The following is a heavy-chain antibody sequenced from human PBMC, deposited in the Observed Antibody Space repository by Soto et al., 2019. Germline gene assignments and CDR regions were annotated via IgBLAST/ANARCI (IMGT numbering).Heavy chain of an antibody. V-gene: IGHV3-73*02. Sequence: EVQLVESGGGLVQPGGSLKLSCAASGFIFSDSALHWFRQASGKGLEWVGRIRRKANNYATTYAASVEGRFAISRDDSKNTAYLKMNSLKTEDTAIYYCTRGKDVWSGYPRYYLDYWGQGTLVTVSS. CDR2: IRRKANNYAT. CDR3: TRGKDVWSGYPRYYLDY. J-gene: IGHJ4*02. CDR1: GFIFSDSA. D-gene: IGHD3-3*01.